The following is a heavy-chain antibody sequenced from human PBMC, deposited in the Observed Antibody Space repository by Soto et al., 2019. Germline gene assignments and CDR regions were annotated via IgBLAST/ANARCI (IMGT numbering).Heavy chain of an antibody. Sequence: PGGSLRLSCAASGFTFSSYGMHWVRQAPGKGLEWVAVISYDGSNKYYADSVKGRFTISRDNSKNTLYLQMNSLRAEDTAVYYCAKDRIVVVPAAGGYYGSGSYNWFDYWGQGTLVTVSS. V-gene: IGHV3-30*18. D-gene: IGHD3-10*01. CDR1: GFTFSSYG. CDR2: ISYDGSNK. J-gene: IGHJ4*02. CDR3: AKDRIVVVPAAGGYYGSGSYNWFDY.